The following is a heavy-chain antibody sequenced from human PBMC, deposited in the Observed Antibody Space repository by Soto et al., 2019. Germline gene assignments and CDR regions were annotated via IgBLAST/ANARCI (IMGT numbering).Heavy chain of an antibody. D-gene: IGHD2-21*02. CDR1: GFTFSSYA. Sequence: PGESLKISCAASGFTFSSYAMHWVRQAPGKGLEWVAAISYDGPNQYYGDSVKGRFTISRDNSRNMLYLQMDSLRDEDTALYYCAREKVGTTFFDTWGQGIQVTVSS. CDR2: ISYDGPNQ. J-gene: IGHJ4*02. V-gene: IGHV3-30*03. CDR3: AREKVGTTFFDT.